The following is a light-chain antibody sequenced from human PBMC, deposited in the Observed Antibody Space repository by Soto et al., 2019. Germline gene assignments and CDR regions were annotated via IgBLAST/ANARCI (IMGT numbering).Light chain of an antibody. V-gene: IGKV1-9*01. J-gene: IGKJ1*01. CDR2: AAS. CDR3: QQLNSYPRT. Sequence: DIPLTQSPSFLSSSVGDRVTITCRASQGISSYLAWYQQKPGKAPKLLIYAASILQSGVPSRFSGSGYGTEFTLTISSLQPEDFATYYCQQLNSYPRTFGRGTEVEIK. CDR1: QGISSY.